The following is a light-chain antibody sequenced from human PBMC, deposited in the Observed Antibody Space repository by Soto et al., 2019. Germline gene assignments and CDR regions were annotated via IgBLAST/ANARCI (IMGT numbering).Light chain of an antibody. CDR1: QGISSA. Sequence: AIQLTQSPSSLSASVGDSVTITCRASQGISSALAWYQQTPGRAPKLLIYDASTLESGVPPRFSGSRSGTEFTLTISSLQPDDFATYYCQQYNSYSQTFGQGTKVDI. V-gene: IGKV1-13*02. CDR3: QQYNSYSQT. CDR2: DAS. J-gene: IGKJ1*01.